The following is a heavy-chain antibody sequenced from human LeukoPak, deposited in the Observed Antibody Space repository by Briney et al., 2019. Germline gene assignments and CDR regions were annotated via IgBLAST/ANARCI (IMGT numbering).Heavy chain of an antibody. CDR1: GFTFSSYG. D-gene: IGHD2-15*01. J-gene: IGHJ5*02. CDR2: IRYDGSNK. Sequence: PGGSLRLSCAASGFTFSSYGMHWVRQAPGKGLEWVAFIRYDGSNKYYADSVKGRFTISRDNSKNTLYLQMNSLRAEDTAVYYCAKDGRGVVVVAASARGFDPWGQGTLVTVSS. CDR3: AKDGRGVVVVAASARGFDP. V-gene: IGHV3-30*02.